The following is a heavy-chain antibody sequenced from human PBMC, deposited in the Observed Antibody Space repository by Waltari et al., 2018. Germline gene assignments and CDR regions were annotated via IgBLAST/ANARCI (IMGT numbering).Heavy chain of an antibody. D-gene: IGHD2-8*01. CDR3: ARVGGRGVWYFDL. J-gene: IGHJ2*01. V-gene: IGHV1-69*13. Sequence: QVQLVQSCAEVQNPGSSVTVSCKASGLTLCSYASSWVRQAPGQGLEWMGGIIPIFGTANYAQKFQGRVTITADESTSTAYMELSSLRSEDTAVYYCARVGGRGVWYFDLWGRGTLVTVSS. CDR2: IIPIFGTA. CDR1: GLTLCSYA.